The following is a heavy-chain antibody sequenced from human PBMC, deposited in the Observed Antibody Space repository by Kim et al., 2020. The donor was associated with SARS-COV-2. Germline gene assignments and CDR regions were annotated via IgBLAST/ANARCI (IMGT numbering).Heavy chain of an antibody. CDR2: IYYSGST. V-gene: IGHV4-61*01. CDR3: ARDNSGSYHSDGMDV. Sequence: SETLSLTCTVSGGSVSSGSYYWSWIRQPPGKGLEWIGYIYYSGSTNYNPSLKSRVTISVDTSKNQFSLKLSSVTAADTAVYYCARDNSGSYHSDGMDVWG. D-gene: IGHD1-26*01. J-gene: IGHJ6*01. CDR1: GGSVSSGSYY.